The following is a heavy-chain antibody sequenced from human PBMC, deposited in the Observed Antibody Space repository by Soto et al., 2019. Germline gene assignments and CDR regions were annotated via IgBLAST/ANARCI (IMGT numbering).Heavy chain of an antibody. CDR1: GYTFSNYY. D-gene: IGHD3-10*01. CDR3: ARAPQYGSAGYYYNF. V-gene: IGHV1-46*01. Sequence: QVHLVQSGAEVKRPGVSVKVSCKASGYTFSNYYMHWVRQVPGHGLEWMGIINPSGGGTTYAQRFWGRLTVTRDTSTSTVYMELSRLRSDDTAIYFCARAPQYGSAGYYYNFWGQGTLVTVSS. J-gene: IGHJ4*02. CDR2: INPSGGGT.